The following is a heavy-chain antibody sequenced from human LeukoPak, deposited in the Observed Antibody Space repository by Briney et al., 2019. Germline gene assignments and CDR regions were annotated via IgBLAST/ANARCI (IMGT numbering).Heavy chain of an antibody. CDR1: GFTFSSYC. CDR2: ISGSGGST. V-gene: IGHV3-23*01. J-gene: IGHJ5*02. Sequence: QTGGSLRLSCAASGFTFSSYCMSWVRQAPGKGLEWVSAISGSGGSTCYADAVKGRFTISRDNLENMVYLQMNSLRAEDTAIYYCANYPNQVVFFSWGQGTLVTVSS. D-gene: IGHD2-2*01. CDR3: ANYPNQVVFFS.